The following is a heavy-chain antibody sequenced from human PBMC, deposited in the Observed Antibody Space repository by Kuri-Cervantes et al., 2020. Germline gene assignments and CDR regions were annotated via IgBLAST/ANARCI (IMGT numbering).Heavy chain of an antibody. D-gene: IGHD5-12*01. CDR1: GGSVSSGSYY. V-gene: IGHV4-61*01. J-gene: IGHJ5*02. Sequence: GSLRLSCTVSGGSVSSGSYYWSWIRQPPGKGLEWIGYIYYSGSTNYNPSLKSRVTISVDTSKNQFSLQLNSVTPEDTAVYYCARWRNWFDPWGQGTLVTVSS. CDR3: ARWRNWFDP. CDR2: IYYSGST.